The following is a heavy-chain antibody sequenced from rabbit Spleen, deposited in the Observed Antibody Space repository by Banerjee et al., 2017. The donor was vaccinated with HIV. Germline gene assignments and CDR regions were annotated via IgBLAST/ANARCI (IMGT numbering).Heavy chain of an antibody. D-gene: IGHD1-1*01. CDR2: VDVNNSGFT. V-gene: IGHV1S40*01. CDR3: ARNYVNAFDP. J-gene: IGHJ2*01. CDR1: GVSFSFNNY. Sequence: VESGGDLVKPGASLTLTCTASGVSFSFNNYMCWVRQAPGKGLEWIGCVDVNNSGFTYFASWAKGRFTISKTSSTTVTLQMTSLTAADTATYFCARNYVNAFDPWGPGTLVTVS.